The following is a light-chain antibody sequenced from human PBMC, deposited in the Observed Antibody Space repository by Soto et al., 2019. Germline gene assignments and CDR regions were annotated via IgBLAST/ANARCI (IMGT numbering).Light chain of an antibody. CDR2: GAS. J-gene: IGKJ1*01. CDR3: QQYNNWPPLT. CDR1: QSVSSN. V-gene: IGKV3D-15*01. Sequence: EIVMTQSPATLSVSQGESANLSCSSSQSVSSNLAWYHQNPGQAPRLLIYGASTRATGIPARFSGSGSGTEFTLTISSLQSEDFAVYYCQQYNNWPPLTFGQGTKVEIK.